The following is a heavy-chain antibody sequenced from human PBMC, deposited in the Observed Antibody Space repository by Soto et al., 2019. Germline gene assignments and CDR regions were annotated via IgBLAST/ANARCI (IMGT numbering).Heavy chain of an antibody. J-gene: IGHJ4*02. D-gene: IGHD6-19*01. CDR3: ARGQLRGGNSGWSI. V-gene: IGHV4-34*02. CDR1: GESFSGYGGPFSGYY. Sequence: QVQLQQWGAGQWKPSETLSLTCAVHGESFSGYGGPFSGYYWSWIRQTPGKGLEWMGEINHRGGTTYNPSLKSRITILVDTSKNQFALMLHSVTAADTAVYYCARGQLRGGNSGWSIWGQGTLVTVSS. CDR2: INHRGGT.